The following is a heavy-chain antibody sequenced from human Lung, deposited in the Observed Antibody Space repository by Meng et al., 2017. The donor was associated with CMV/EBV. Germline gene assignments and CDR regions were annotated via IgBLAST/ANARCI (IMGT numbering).Heavy chain of an antibody. CDR1: GGSISSGDYY. Sequence: QVRLQEAGPGLVKPSQARSLTCTVSGGSISSGDYYWSWIRQPPGKGLEWIGYIYYSGSTYYNPSLKSRVTISVDTSKNQFSLKLSSVTAADTAVYYCARALDTAMVTFDYWGQGTLVTVSS. D-gene: IGHD5-18*01. CDR2: IYYSGST. J-gene: IGHJ4*02. CDR3: ARALDTAMVTFDY. V-gene: IGHV4-30-4*08.